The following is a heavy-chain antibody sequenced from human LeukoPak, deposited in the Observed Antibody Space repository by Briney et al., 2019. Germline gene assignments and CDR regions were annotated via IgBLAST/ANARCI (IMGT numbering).Heavy chain of an antibody. CDR3: ARDATVYSRGWFDP. Sequence: PSETLSLTCTVSGGSISSYYWSWIRQPPGKGLEWIGYIYYSGSTNYNPSLKSRVTISVDTSKNQFSLKLSSVTAADTAVYYCARDATVYSRGWFDPWGQGTLVTVSS. CDR1: GGSISSYY. J-gene: IGHJ5*02. V-gene: IGHV4-59*01. CDR2: IYYSGST. D-gene: IGHD2-21*01.